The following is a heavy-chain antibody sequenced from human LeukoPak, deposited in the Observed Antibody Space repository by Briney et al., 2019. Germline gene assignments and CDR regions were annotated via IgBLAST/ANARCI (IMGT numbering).Heavy chain of an antibody. CDR3: ARDRRGEKDFDV. V-gene: IGHV3-53*04. CDR2: IYADGYT. CDR1: GVSVSNDY. J-gene: IGHJ3*01. Sequence: GGSLRLSCAASGVSVSNDYMSWVRQAPGKGLEWVSAIYADGYTRDAASVKGRFSISRHNSKNTVYLQMDNLRPEDTAVYYCARDRRGEKDFDVWGPGTMVTVSS.